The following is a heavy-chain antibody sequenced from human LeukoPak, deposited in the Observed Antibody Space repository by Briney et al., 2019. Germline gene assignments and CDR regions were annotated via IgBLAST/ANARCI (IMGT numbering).Heavy chain of an antibody. Sequence: ASVKVSCKASGYTFTDYYMNWVRQAPGQGLEWMGWINPNSGGTKYAQKFQGRVTMTRDTSISTAYMELSRLRSDDTAVYYCARDSSGIAAAGTSLVTWGQGTLVTVSS. CDR1: GYTFTDYY. D-gene: IGHD6-13*01. CDR3: ARDSSGIAAAGTSLVT. CDR2: INPNSGGT. V-gene: IGHV1-2*02. J-gene: IGHJ5*02.